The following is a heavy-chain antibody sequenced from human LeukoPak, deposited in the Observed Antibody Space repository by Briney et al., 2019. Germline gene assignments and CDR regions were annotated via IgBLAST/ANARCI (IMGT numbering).Heavy chain of an antibody. CDR1: GGSISSYY. CDR2: IYYSGST. D-gene: IGHD6-6*01. J-gene: IGHJ2*01. Sequence: SETLSLTCTVSGGSISSYYWSWIWQPPGKGLEWIGYIYYSGSTNYNPSLKSRVTISVDTSKNQFSLKLRFVTAADTAVYYCARGVKIEYSSSSRNWYFDLWGRGTLVTVSS. V-gene: IGHV4-59*08. CDR3: ARGVKIEYSSSSRNWYFDL.